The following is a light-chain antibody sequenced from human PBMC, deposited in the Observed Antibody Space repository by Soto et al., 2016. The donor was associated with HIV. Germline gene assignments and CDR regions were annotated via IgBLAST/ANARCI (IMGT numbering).Light chain of an antibody. CDR1: KLGDKY. V-gene: IGLV3-1*01. Sequence: SYELTQPPSVSVSPGQTASITCSGDKLGDKYACWYQQRPGQSPLLVIYQDNRRPSGIPERFSGSSSGNTASLTITGAQAEDEADYYCNSRDSSGLEVFGGGTKLTVL. CDR3: NSRDSSGLEV. J-gene: IGLJ2*01. CDR2: QDN.